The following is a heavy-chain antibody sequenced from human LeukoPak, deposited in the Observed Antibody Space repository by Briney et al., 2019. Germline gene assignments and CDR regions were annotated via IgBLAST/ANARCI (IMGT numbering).Heavy chain of an antibody. J-gene: IGHJ4*02. CDR1: GGSISSYY. V-gene: IGHV4-59*01. CDR2: IYYSGST. Sequence: SETLSLTCTVSGGSISSYYWSWIRQPPGKGLEWIGYIYYSGSTNYNPSLKSRVTISVDTSKNQFSLKLSSVTAADTAVYYCARGIQWLDHVFDYWGQGNLVTVSS. CDR3: ARGIQWLDHVFDY. D-gene: IGHD6-19*01.